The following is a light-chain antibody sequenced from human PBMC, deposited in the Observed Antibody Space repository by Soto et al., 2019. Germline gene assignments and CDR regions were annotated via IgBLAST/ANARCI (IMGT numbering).Light chain of an antibody. V-gene: IGLV2-23*01. Sequence: QSALTQPASVSGSPGQSITISCTGTSRDVGIYNLVSWYQLHPGKVPKLIIYEDTKRPSGISSRFSGSESGITAFLTISGLQAEDEADYYCCSYAGSNTYVFGTGTKVTVL. CDR3: CSYAGSNTYV. CDR1: SRDVGIYNL. J-gene: IGLJ1*01. CDR2: EDT.